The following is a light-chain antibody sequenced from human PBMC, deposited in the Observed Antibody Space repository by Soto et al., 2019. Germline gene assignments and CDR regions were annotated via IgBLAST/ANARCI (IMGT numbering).Light chain of an antibody. CDR3: PSNGSSRNLV. Sequence: QSVLTQPPSASGSPGQSVTISCTGTSSDVGGYNYVSWYQQHPGKAPKFMIYEVSKRPSGVPDRFSGSKSGNTASLTVSGPQAEDEADYFCPSNGSSRNLVFGGGTKVTVL. J-gene: IGLJ3*02. V-gene: IGLV2-8*01. CDR1: SSDVGGYNY. CDR2: EVS.